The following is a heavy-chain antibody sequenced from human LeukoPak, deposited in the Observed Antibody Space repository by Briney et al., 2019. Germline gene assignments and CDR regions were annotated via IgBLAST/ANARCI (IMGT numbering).Heavy chain of an antibody. D-gene: IGHD5-12*01. CDR3: ARAPDGWIYWYFDL. V-gene: IGHV4-59*01. Sequence: PSETLSLTCTVSGGSISSYYWSWIRQPPGKGLEWIGYIYQSGSTDSNPSLKSRVTISIDTSKNQFSLKLSSVTAADTAVYYCARAPDGWIYWYFDLSSHGTLVTVSS. CDR1: GGSISSYY. J-gene: IGHJ2*01. CDR2: IYQSGST.